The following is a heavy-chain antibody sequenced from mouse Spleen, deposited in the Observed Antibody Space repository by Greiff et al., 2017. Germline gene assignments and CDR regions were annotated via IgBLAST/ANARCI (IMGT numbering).Heavy chain of an antibody. CDR2: IYPGDGST. CDR3: ARDNYLYWYFDV. CDR1: GYTFTSYY. D-gene: IGHD1-3*01. J-gene: IGHJ1*01. V-gene: IGHV1S56*01. Sequence: VQLVESGPELVKPGASVKMSCKASGYTFTSYYIHWVKQRPGQGLEWIGWIYPGDGSTKYNEKFKGKTTLTADKSSSTAYMLLSSLTSEDSAIYFCARDNYLYWYFDVWGAGTTVTVSS.